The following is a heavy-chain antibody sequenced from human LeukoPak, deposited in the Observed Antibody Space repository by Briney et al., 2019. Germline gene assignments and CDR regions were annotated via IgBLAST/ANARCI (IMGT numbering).Heavy chain of an antibody. CDR2: INSDGSTT. V-gene: IGHV3-74*01. J-gene: IGHJ4*02. CDR1: GRYW. Sequence: GGSLRLSCAASGRYWMHWVRQAPGKGLVWVSRINSDGSTTSYADFVKGRFTIFRDNAKNTMYLQMNSLRAEDTAVYYCTRDSMGSSGYTLDYYLDYWGQGTLVAVSS. CDR3: TRDSMGSSGYTLDYYLDY. D-gene: IGHD3-22*01.